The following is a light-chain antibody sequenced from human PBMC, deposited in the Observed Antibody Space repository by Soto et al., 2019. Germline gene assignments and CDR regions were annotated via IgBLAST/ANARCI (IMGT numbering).Light chain of an antibody. CDR2: YDS. CDR3: QVWDIMTDNYV. J-gene: IGLJ1*01. Sequence: YELTQPPSVSVAPEKTTTITCGGNNIGDKRVHWYRQKPGQAPVLLISYDSDRPSGIPERFSGSNSGNTATLTISSVEAGDEADYYCQVWDIMTDNYVFGGGTKLTVL. V-gene: IGLV3-21*04. CDR1: NIGDKR.